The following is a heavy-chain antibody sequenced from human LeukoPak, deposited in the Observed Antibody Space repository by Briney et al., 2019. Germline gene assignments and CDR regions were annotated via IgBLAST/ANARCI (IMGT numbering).Heavy chain of an antibody. CDR2: ISGSGGST. D-gene: IGHD1-26*01. CDR3: AKPSSGELGLFDY. CDR1: GLTFSSYA. J-gene: IGHJ4*02. V-gene: IGHV3-23*01. Sequence: GGSLRLSCAASGLTFSSYAMSWVRQAPGKGLEWVSAISGSGGSTYYADSVKGRFTISRDNSKNTLYLQMNSLRAEDTAVYYCAKPSSGELGLFDYWGQGTLVTVSS.